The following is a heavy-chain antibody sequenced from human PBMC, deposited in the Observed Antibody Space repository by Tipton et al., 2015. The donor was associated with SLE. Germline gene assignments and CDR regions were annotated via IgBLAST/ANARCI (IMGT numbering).Heavy chain of an antibody. D-gene: IGHD1-26*01. J-gene: IGHJ4*02. CDR2: MYFSGST. CDR3: AILTSLWRDSGSYGGDY. Sequence: TLSLTCTVSGDSISSSTYYWGWIRQPPGKGLEWIRNMYFSGSTYYSPSLKSRVTISVDTSKNQFSLKLSSVTAADTAVYYCAILTSLWRDSGSYGGDYWGQGTLVTVSS. V-gene: IGHV4-39*07. CDR1: GDSISSSTYY.